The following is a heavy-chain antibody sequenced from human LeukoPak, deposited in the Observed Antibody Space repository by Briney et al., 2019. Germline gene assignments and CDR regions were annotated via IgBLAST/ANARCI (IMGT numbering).Heavy chain of an antibody. D-gene: IGHD3-16*01. CDR1: GFTFSSYA. Sequence: GGSLRLSCAASGFTFSSYAMNWVRQAPGKGLEWTSGISGGGGTTYYAGSVKGRFTISRDNSKNTLYLQMNSLRAEDTAVYYCGTGDKGYYFDYWGQGTLVTVSS. CDR3: GTGDKGYYFDY. CDR2: ISGGGGTT. V-gene: IGHV3-23*01. J-gene: IGHJ4*02.